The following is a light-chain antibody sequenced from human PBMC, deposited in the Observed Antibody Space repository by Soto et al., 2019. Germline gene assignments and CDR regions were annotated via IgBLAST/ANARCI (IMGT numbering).Light chain of an antibody. CDR2: GAS. CDR1: QSINSRY. CDR3: QQFGSSPGFT. Sequence: EIVLTQSPGTLSLSPGERATLSCRASQSINSRYLAWYQQKPGQAPRLFIYGASSRATGIPDRFSGSGSGTDFTLTISRLEPEDFAVYYCQQFGSSPGFTFGPGTIVDIK. V-gene: IGKV3-20*01. J-gene: IGKJ3*01.